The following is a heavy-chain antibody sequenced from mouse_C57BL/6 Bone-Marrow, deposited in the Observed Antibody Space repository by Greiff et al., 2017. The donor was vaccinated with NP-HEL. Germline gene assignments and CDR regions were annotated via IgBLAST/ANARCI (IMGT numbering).Heavy chain of an antibody. CDR3: TTELCPYWYFDV. Sequence: VQLQQSGAELVRPGASVKLSCTASCFNIKDDYMHWVKQRPEQGLEWIGWIDPENGDTAYASKFQGQATITADTSSNTAYLQLSILTSEDTAVYYCTTELCPYWYFDVWGTGTTVTVSS. D-gene: IGHD1-1*02. J-gene: IGHJ1*03. CDR2: IDPENGDT. V-gene: IGHV14-4*01. CDR1: CFNIKDDY.